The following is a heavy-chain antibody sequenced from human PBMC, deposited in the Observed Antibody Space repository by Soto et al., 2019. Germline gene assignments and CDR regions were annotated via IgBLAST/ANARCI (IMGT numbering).Heavy chain of an antibody. Sequence: PSETLSLTCAVSGGSISSSNWWSWVRQPPGKGLEWIGEIYHSGSTNYNPSLKSRVTISVDKSKNQFSLKLSSVTAADTAVYYCARCPYDYTKLRGGFDYWGQGTLVTVSS. V-gene: IGHV4-4*02. J-gene: IGHJ4*02. CDR3: ARCPYDYTKLRGGFDY. CDR2: IYHSGST. D-gene: IGHD5-12*01. CDR1: GGSISSSNW.